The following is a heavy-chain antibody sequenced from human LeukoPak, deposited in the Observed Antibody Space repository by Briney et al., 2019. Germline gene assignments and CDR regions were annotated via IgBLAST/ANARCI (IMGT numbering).Heavy chain of an antibody. Sequence: GASVKVSCKASGYTFTGYYMHWVRQAPGQGLEWMGWINPNSGGTNYAQKFQGRVTMTRDTSISTAYMELSRLRSDDTAVYYCARSPPGKLEPSDAFDIWGQGTMVTVSS. J-gene: IGHJ3*02. V-gene: IGHV1-2*02. CDR2: INPNSGGT. CDR1: GYTFTGYY. D-gene: IGHD1-26*01. CDR3: ARSPPGKLEPSDAFDI.